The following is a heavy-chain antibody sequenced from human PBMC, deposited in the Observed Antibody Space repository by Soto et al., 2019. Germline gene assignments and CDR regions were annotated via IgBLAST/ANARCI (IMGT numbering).Heavy chain of an antibody. J-gene: IGHJ4*02. Sequence: KPSETLSLTCAGSGGSISSGGYYWIWIRQPPGKGLEWIGYIYHSGSTYYNPSLKSRVTISVDRSKNQFSLKLSSVTAADTAVYYCASGLVTTLHYWGQGTLVTVS. D-gene: IGHD4-17*01. CDR2: IYHSGST. CDR1: GGSISSGGYY. CDR3: ASGLVTTLHY. V-gene: IGHV4-30-2*01.